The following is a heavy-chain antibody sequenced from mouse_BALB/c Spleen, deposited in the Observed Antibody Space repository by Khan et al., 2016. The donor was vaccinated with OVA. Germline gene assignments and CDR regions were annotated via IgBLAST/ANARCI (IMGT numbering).Heavy chain of an antibody. J-gene: IGHJ4*01. CDR1: GFTFSDYG. CDR3: ARSWAMDY. CDR2: ISNLAYSI. V-gene: IGHV5-15*02. Sequence: EVQLVESGGGLVQPGGSRKLSCAASGFTFSDYGMPWVRQAPGKGLEWVAFISNLAYSIYYADTFKGRSTITRENAKNTLYLEMSSLRSEDTAMYYRARSWAMDYWGQGTSVTVSS.